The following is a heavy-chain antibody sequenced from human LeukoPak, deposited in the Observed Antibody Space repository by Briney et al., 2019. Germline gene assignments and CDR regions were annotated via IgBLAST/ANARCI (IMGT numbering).Heavy chain of an antibody. D-gene: IGHD3-16*01. Sequence: PGGSLRLSCAASGFTFSSYGMHWVRQAPGKGLEWVAVIWYDGSNKYYADSVKGRFTISRDNSKNTLYLQMNSLRAEDTAVYYCARDGLRWGALNYFDYWGQGTLVTVSS. V-gene: IGHV3-33*01. CDR3: ARDGLRWGALNYFDY. J-gene: IGHJ4*02. CDR2: IWYDGSNK. CDR1: GFTFSSYG.